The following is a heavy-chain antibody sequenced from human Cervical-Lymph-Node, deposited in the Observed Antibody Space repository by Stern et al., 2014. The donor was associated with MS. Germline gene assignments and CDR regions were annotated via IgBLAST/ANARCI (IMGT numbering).Heavy chain of an antibody. V-gene: IGHV1-69*01. CDR1: GGTFSRYA. CDR2: IIPMFGAA. J-gene: IGHJ4*02. CDR3: ARLPQLVDHREYW. D-gene: IGHD2-8*02. Sequence: VQLEESGAEVKKAGSSVKVSCKASGGTFSRYAVSWVRQAPGQGLEWMGEIIPMFGAANYAQKFQGRVTITADESTNTAYMEVSSLRSDDTAIYYCARLPQLVDHREYWWGQGSLVTVSS.